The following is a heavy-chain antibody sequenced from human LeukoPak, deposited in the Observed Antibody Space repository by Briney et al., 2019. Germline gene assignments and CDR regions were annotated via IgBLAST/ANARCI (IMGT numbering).Heavy chain of an antibody. V-gene: IGHV3-33*01. D-gene: IGHD1-26*01. J-gene: IGHJ4*02. Sequence: GRSLRLSCAASGFTFSSYGMHWVRQAPGKGLEWVAVIWYDGSNKYYADSVKGRFTISRDNSKNTLYLQMYSLRAEDTAVYYCAREPRYSGSYYQFDYWGQGTLVTVSS. CDR1: GFTFSSYG. CDR2: IWYDGSNK. CDR3: AREPRYSGSYYQFDY.